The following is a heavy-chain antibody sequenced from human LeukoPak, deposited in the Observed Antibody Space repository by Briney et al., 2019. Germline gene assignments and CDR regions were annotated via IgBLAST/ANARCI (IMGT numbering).Heavy chain of an antibody. CDR1: GYTLTELS. J-gene: IGHJ3*02. Sequence: ASVNVSCTVSGYTLTELSMHWVRQAPGKGLEWMGDFDPEGGETIYAQKFQGRVTMTEDTYTDTAYMELSSLRSEDTAVYYCATGAVGATGAFDIWGQGTMVTVSS. D-gene: IGHD1-26*01. V-gene: IGHV1-24*01. CDR2: FDPEGGET. CDR3: ATGAVGATGAFDI.